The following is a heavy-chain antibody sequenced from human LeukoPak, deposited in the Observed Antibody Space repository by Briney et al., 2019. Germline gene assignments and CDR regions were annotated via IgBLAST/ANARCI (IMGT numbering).Heavy chain of an antibody. Sequence: GGSLRLSCEGSGFTFSNYWMGWVRQAPGKGLQWVANIKTDGGEKYYVDSVKGRFTISRDNAKNSLYLQMNSLRAEDTAVYYCATYSSLNRREFQYWGQGTLLTVSS. CDR2: IKTDGGEK. D-gene: IGHD3-22*01. CDR3: ATYSSLNRREFQY. V-gene: IGHV3-7*01. J-gene: IGHJ1*01. CDR1: GFTFSNYW.